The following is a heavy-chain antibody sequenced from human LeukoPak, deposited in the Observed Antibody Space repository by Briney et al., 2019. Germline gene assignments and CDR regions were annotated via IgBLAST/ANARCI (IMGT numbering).Heavy chain of an antibody. J-gene: IGHJ4*02. CDR1: GGTFSSYA. D-gene: IGHD5-12*01. Sequence: SVKVSCKASGGTFSSYAISWVRQAPGQVLEWMGGIIPIFGTANYAQKFQGRVTITADKSTSTAYMELSSLRSEDTAVYYCARGGYSGYDTYWGQGTLVTVSS. CDR3: ARGGYSGYDTY. CDR2: IIPIFGTA. V-gene: IGHV1-69*06.